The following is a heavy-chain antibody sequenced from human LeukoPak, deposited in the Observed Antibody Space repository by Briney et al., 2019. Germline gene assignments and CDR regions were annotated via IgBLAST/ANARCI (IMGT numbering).Heavy chain of an antibody. CDR2: ISDNGHST. CDR1: GFTFRTLA. J-gene: IGHJ6*02. D-gene: IGHD3-10*02. V-gene: IGHV3-23*01. Sequence: PGGSLRLSCAASGFTFRTLAMNWVRQAPGKGLEWVSTISDNGHSTHYADSVKGRFTISRDNYKNTLDLQMNSLKAEDTAIYYCAKDVRPRGGGMDVWGQGTTVTVSS. CDR3: AKDVRPRGGGMDV.